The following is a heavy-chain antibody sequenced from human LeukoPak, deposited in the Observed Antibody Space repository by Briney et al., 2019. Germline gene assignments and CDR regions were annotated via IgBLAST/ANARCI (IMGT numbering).Heavy chain of an antibody. V-gene: IGHV1-2*02. CDR3: ALIGDHAWFDP. Sequence: ASVKVSCKASGYTFSGYYIFWVRRAPGQGLEWMGWINPNSGGTNYAPEFQGRLTMTRDTSVTTAYMELSTLRSADTAVYYCALIGDHAWFDPWGQGTLVTVSS. CDR2: INPNSGGT. D-gene: IGHD3-10*01. J-gene: IGHJ5*02. CDR1: GYTFSGYY.